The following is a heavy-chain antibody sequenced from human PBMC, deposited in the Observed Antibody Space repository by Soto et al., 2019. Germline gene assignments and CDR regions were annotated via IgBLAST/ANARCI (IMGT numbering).Heavy chain of an antibody. D-gene: IGHD3-22*01. J-gene: IGHJ1*01. V-gene: IGHV3-48*03. CDR2: ISSSGSTI. CDR1: GFTFSSYE. CDR3: ARDDSSGYLTYLFQH. Sequence: VQLVESGGGLVQPGGSLRLSCAASGFTFSSYEMNWVRQAPGKGLEWVSYISSSGSTIYYADSVKGRFTISRDNAKNSLYLQMNSLRAEDTAVYYCARDDSSGYLTYLFQHWGQGTLVTVSS.